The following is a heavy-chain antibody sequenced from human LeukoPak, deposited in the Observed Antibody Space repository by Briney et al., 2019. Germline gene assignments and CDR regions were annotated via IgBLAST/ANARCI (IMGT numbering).Heavy chain of an antibody. J-gene: IGHJ5*02. Sequence: MPSETLSLTCSVSGVSISSGSYYWSWIRQPPGKGLEWIGYIYYSGSTYYNPSLKSRVTMSVDTSKNQFSLKLSSVTAADTAVYYCARDPGERDWFDPWGQGTLVTVSS. V-gene: IGHV4-61*01. CDR3: ARDPGERDWFDP. D-gene: IGHD6-25*01. CDR1: GVSISSGSYY. CDR2: IYYSGST.